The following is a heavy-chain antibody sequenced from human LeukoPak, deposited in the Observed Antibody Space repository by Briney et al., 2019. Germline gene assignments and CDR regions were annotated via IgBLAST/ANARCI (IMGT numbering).Heavy chain of an antibody. V-gene: IGHV3-66*01. D-gene: IGHD1-26*01. Sequence: GGSLRLSCAASGFTVSSNYMSWVRQAPGKGLEWVSVIYSGGSTYYADSVKGRFTISRDNSKNTLYLQMNSLRAEDTAVYCCAKRYSGSSGLYNFDYWGQGTLVTVSS. J-gene: IGHJ4*02. CDR2: IYSGGST. CDR3: AKRYSGSSGLYNFDY. CDR1: GFTVSSNY.